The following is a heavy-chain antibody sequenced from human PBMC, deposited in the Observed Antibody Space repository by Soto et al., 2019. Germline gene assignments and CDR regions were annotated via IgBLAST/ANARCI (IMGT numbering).Heavy chain of an antibody. V-gene: IGHV4-39*01. Sequence: LSLTCTVSGGSISSSSYYWGWIRQPPGKGLEWIGSIYYSGSTHYNPSLKSRVTISVDTSKNQFSLKLSSVTAADTAVYYCAIAAAGTGDFDYWGQGTLVTVSS. CDR2: IYYSGST. CDR3: AIAAAGTGDFDY. CDR1: GGSISSSSYY. D-gene: IGHD6-13*01. J-gene: IGHJ4*02.